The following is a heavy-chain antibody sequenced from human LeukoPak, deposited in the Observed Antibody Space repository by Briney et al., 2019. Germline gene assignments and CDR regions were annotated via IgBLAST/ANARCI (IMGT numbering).Heavy chain of an antibody. CDR2: ISFDGSDA. D-gene: IGHD3-16*01. V-gene: IGHV3-74*01. CDR1: GFTFSGFW. J-gene: IGHJ4*02. CDR3: ARDGDFDF. Sequence: GGSLRLSCAASGFTFSGFWMHWVRQAPGKGLVWVSCISFDGSDATYADSVKGRFTISRDNAKNTLHLQMDSLTVEDTAVYYCARDGDFDFWGQGIQVTVSS.